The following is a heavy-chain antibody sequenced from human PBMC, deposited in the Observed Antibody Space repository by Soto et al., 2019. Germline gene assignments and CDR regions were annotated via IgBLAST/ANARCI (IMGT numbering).Heavy chain of an antibody. CDR2: IIPIFGTS. J-gene: IGHJ4*02. V-gene: IGHV1-69*13. D-gene: IGHD3-22*01. CDR3: ARDDRSFILDY. CDR1: AGTFSSYA. Sequence: GASVKVSCQASAGTFSSYAISWVLQAPGQGLEWMGRIIPIFGTSNYAQKFQGRVTITADESTSTAYMELSSLRSEDTAVYYCARDDRSFILDYSGQGPLVTVSS.